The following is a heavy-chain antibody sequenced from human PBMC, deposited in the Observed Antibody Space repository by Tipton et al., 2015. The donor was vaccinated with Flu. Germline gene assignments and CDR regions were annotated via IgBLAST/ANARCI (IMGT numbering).Heavy chain of an antibody. CDR2: VYYSGST. Sequence: TLSLTCAVSGGSIDNSGYYWGWIRQPPGKGLEWVGSVYYSGSTYYNPSLKSRVTISVDTSKNQFSLKLTSVTAADTAVYYCARAQHYDSNAYYYYMDVWDKGATVTVSS. J-gene: IGHJ6*03. CDR1: GGSIDNSGYY. V-gene: IGHV4-39*01. CDR3: ARAQHYDSNAYYYYMDV. D-gene: IGHD3-22*01.